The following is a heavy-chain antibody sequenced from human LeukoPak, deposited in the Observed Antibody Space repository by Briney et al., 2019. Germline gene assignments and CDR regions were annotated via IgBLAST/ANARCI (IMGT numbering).Heavy chain of an antibody. Sequence: SETLSLTCTVSGGSISSYYWSWIRQPPGKGLEWIGYIYYSGSTNYNPSLKSRVTISVDTSKNQFSLKLSSVTAADTAVYYCARDLSLKITMVRGVIIRWFDPWGQGTLVTVSS. J-gene: IGHJ5*02. D-gene: IGHD3-10*01. CDR2: IYYSGST. CDR1: GGSISSYY. V-gene: IGHV4-59*12. CDR3: ARDLSLKITMVRGVIIRWFDP.